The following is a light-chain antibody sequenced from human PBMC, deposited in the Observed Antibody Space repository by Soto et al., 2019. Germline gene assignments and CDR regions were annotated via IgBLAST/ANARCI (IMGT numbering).Light chain of an antibody. Sequence: EIVLTQSPGTLALSPGQRATLSCRASESISRDYLAWYQQRLGQAPRLLIYGASSGATGIPDRFSGSGSGTDFTLTISRLEPEDFAISYCRKYGGVPYPFSQGTKLEIK. CDR1: ESISRDY. J-gene: IGKJ2*01. V-gene: IGKV3-20*01. CDR2: GAS. CDR3: RKYGGVPYP.